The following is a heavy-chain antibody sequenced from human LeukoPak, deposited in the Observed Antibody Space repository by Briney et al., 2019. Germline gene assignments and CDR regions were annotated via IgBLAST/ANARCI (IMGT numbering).Heavy chain of an antibody. CDR2: IWYDGSTK. CDR3: ARDFGDGSGHHDAFDV. J-gene: IGHJ3*01. CDR1: GFTLSGCG. D-gene: IGHD3-22*01. V-gene: IGHV3-33*01. Sequence: PGGSLRLSCAASGFTLSGCGMHWVRQAPGKGLDWVAVIWYDGSTKYYADSVKGRFNISRDKSKNTLYLQMNSLRAEDTAVYYCARDFGDGSGHHDAFDVWGQGTMVTVSS.